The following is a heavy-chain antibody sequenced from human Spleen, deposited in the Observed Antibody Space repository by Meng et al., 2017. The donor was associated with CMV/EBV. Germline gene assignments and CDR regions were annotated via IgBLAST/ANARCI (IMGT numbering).Heavy chain of an antibody. D-gene: IGHD3-9*01. CDR1: GGSFSGYY. J-gene: IGHJ6*02. CDR2: ISSSSSYI. V-gene: IGHV3-21*01. CDR3: ARNGDDILTGYGLALDV. Sequence: ETLSLTCAVYGGSFSGYYWSWVRQAPGKGLEWVSSISSSSSYIYYADSVKGRFTISRDNAKNSLYLQMNSLRAEDTAVYYCARNGDDILTGYGLALDVWGQGTTVTVSS.